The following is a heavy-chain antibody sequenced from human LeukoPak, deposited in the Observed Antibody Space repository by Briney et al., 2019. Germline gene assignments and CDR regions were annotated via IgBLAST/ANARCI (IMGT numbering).Heavy chain of an antibody. CDR2: IWYDGSNK. J-gene: IGHJ6*02. Sequence: PGGSLRLSCAASGFTFSSYGMHWVRQAPGKGLEWVAVIWYDGSNKYYADSVKGRFTISRDNSKNTLYLQMNSLRAEDTAVYYCARDRGFRYDYTDRYGMDVWGQGTTVTVSS. D-gene: IGHD4-11*01. V-gene: IGHV3-33*01. CDR3: ARDRGFRYDYTDRYGMDV. CDR1: GFTFSSYG.